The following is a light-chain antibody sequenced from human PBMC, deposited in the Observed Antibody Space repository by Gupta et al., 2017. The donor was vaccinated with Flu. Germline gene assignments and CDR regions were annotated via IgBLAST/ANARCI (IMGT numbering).Light chain of an antibody. Sequence: EIVLTQSPGTLSLSPGERATLSCRASQSVSSRFLAWYQQKPGQAPRLLIYGASNRATGIPDRFSDSGSGTDFTLTISRLEPEDFALYYCQHDGSSPPYSFGQGTKLEIK. CDR3: QHDGSSPPYS. J-gene: IGKJ2*03. CDR1: QSVSSRF. V-gene: IGKV3-20*01. CDR2: GAS.